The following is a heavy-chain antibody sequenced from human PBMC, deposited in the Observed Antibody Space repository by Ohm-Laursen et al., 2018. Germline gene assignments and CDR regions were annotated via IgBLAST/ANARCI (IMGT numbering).Heavy chain of an antibody. D-gene: IGHD6-13*01. V-gene: IGHV3-21*01. CDR2: ISSSSSYI. Sequence: GSLRLSCAASGFTFSSYSMNWVRQAPGKGLEWVSSISSSSSYIYYADSVKGRFTISRDNAKNSLYLQMNSLRAEDTAVYYCARDRLSAYSSSWYGSEVQHWGQGTLVTVSS. CDR3: ARDRLSAYSSSWYGSEVQH. J-gene: IGHJ1*01. CDR1: GFTFSSYS.